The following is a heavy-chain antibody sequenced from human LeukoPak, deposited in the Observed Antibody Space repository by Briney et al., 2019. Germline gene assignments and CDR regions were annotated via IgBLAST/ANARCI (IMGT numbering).Heavy chain of an antibody. CDR3: ARVAGNARCFDY. Sequence: ASVKVSCKASGYTFTSYGISWVRQAPGQGLEWMGIINPSGGSTSYAQKFQGRVTMTRDMSTSTVYMELSSLRSEDTAVYYCARVAGNARCFDYWGQGTLVTVSS. J-gene: IGHJ4*02. CDR2: INPSGGST. CDR1: GYTFTSYG. D-gene: IGHD6-19*01. V-gene: IGHV1-46*01.